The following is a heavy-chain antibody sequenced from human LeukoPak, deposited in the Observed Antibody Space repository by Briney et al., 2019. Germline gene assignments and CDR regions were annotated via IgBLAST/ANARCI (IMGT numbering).Heavy chain of an antibody. CDR1: GFTVSSIY. Sequence: GGSLRLSCAASGFTVSSIYMSWVRQAPGKGLEWISVIYGGSNTYYYADSVKRRFTISRDNSKNTVYLQMNSLRVEDTAIYYCARGSGFETGDYWGQGTLVTVSS. D-gene: IGHD5-12*01. CDR3: ARGSGFETGDY. V-gene: IGHV3-53*01. CDR2: IYGGSNT. J-gene: IGHJ4*02.